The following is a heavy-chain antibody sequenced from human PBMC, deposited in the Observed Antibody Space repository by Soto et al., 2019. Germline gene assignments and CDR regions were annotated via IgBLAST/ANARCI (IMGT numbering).Heavy chain of an antibody. CDR2: INSGGSAI. J-gene: IGHJ3*01. Sequence: GGSLRLSCVASGFTFSCYEINWVRQAPGKGLEWVSCINSGGSAIYYAESVKGRFTISRDNAKNSLYLQMNSLRAEDTAVYYCAIVPHRGFDLWGQGTMVTVSS. CDR3: AIVPHRGFDL. D-gene: IGHD2-2*01. CDR1: GFTFSCYE. V-gene: IGHV3-48*03.